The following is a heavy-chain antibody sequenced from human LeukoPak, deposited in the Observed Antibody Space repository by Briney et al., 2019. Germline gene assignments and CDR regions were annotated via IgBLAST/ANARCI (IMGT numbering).Heavy chain of an antibody. J-gene: IGHJ4*02. CDR3: ARVPHSSPGAFDY. V-gene: IGHV3-74*01. D-gene: IGHD6-13*01. Sequence: GGSLRLSCVASGFTFSSYWMHWVRQDPRKGLVWVSRINGDGRNINYADSVRGRFTISRDNAKNTLYLQMNTLRVEDTAVYYCARVPHSSPGAFDYWGRGTLVTVSS. CDR2: INGDGRNI. CDR1: GFTFSSYW.